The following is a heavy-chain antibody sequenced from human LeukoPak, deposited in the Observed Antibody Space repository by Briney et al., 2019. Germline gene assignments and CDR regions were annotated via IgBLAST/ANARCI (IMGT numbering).Heavy chain of an antibody. J-gene: IGHJ5*02. CDR1: GFTFSDYY. D-gene: IGHD3-3*01. V-gene: IGHV3-11*01. Sequence: GGSLRLSCAASGFTFSDYYMSWIHQAPGKGLEWVSYISSSGSTIYYADSVKGRFTISRDNAKNSLYLQMNSLRAEDTAVYYCARGDDFWSGYEFRWFDPWGQGTLVTVSS. CDR3: ARGDDFWSGYEFRWFDP. CDR2: ISSSGSTI.